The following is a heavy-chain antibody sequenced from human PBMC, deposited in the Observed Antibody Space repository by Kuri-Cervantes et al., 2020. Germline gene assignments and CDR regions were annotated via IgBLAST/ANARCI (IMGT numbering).Heavy chain of an antibody. CDR2: INPRGGSI. CDR3: ARFNGDYDDPSPVDY. V-gene: IGHV1-46*01. CDR1: GHTFGNYF. Sequence: ASVKVSCKASGHTFGNYFMHWVRQAPGQGLEWMEIINPRGGSITYAQKFQGRVTMTRDTSTSTVYMEMSSLRSEDTAVYYCARFNGDYDDPSPVDYWGQGTLVTVSS. D-gene: IGHD4-17*01. J-gene: IGHJ4*02.